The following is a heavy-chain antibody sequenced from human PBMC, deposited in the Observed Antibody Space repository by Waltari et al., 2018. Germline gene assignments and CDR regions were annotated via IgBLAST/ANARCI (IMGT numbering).Heavy chain of an antibody. CDR2: IYHSGST. Sequence: QVQLQESGPGLVKPSETLSLTCTVSGYSISSGYYWGWIRQPPGKGLGWIGSIYHSGSTYYNPSLKSRVTISVDTSKNQFSLKLSSVTAADTAVYYCARAEGYCTSGVCYTDYWYFDLWGRGTLVTVSS. V-gene: IGHV4-38-2*02. CDR3: ARAEGYCTSGVCYTDYWYFDL. CDR1: GYSISSGYY. J-gene: IGHJ2*01. D-gene: IGHD2-8*01.